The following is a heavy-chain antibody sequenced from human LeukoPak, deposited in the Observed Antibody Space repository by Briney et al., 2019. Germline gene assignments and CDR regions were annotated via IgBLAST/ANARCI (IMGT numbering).Heavy chain of an antibody. Sequence: SETLSLTCTVSGGSISSSSYYWGWIRQPPGKGLEWIGSIYYSGSTYYNPSLKSRVTISVDTSKNQFSLKLSSVTAADTAVYYCARHLLAAAGNGYYYYMDVWGKGTTVNVSS. V-gene: IGHV4-39*01. J-gene: IGHJ6*03. CDR2: IYYSGST. CDR3: ARHLLAAAGNGYYYYMDV. D-gene: IGHD6-13*01. CDR1: GGSISSSSYY.